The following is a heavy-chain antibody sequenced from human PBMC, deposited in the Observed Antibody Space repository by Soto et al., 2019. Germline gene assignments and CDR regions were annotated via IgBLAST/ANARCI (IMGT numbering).Heavy chain of an antibody. D-gene: IGHD3-3*01. CDR3: AHRTGQYNFWNGGYFDF. V-gene: IGHV2-5*02. CDR1: GFSLNTGGVG. CDR2: IFWDDDK. Sequence: QITLMESGPTLVKPTQTLTLTCTFSGFSLNTGGVGVGWIRQPPGKALEWLAVIFWDDDKRYSPSLKSRLTIFKATSKNQVVLLMTNMDPVDTATYYCAHRTGQYNFWNGGYFDFWGQGTLVTVSS. J-gene: IGHJ4*02.